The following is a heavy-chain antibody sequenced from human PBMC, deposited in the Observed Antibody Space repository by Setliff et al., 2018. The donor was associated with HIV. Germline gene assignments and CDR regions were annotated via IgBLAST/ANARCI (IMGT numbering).Heavy chain of an antibody. V-gene: IGHV3-15*01. D-gene: IGHD3-3*02. CDR1: GYSFTTYW. CDR3: TTNSLFYYYYMDV. Sequence: GESPKISCQASGYSFTTYWIGWVRQMPGKGLEWVGRIKTKKNGGTTDSAAPVKGRFTISRDDSKNTMYLQMDGLKTEDTAVYYCTTNSLFYYYYMDVWGKGTTVTVSS. CDR2: IKTKKNGGTT. J-gene: IGHJ6*03.